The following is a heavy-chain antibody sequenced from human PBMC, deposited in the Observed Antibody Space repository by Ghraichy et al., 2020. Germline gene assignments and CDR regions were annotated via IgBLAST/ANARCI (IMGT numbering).Heavy chain of an antibody. CDR2: ISYDANKK. Sequence: GGSLRLSCAASGFTFSNFPMHWVRQAPGKGLEWVALISYDANKKFYADSVRGRFTISRDNSKNMLFLQMNSLTTEDTALYYCARDLWSGSYGGPLDYWGQGNLVTVSS. CDR1: GFTFSNFP. J-gene: IGHJ4*02. CDR3: ARDLWSGSYGGPLDY. D-gene: IGHD1-26*01. V-gene: IGHV3-30-3*01.